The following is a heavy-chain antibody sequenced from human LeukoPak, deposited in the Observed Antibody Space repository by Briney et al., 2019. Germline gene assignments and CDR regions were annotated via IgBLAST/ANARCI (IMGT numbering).Heavy chain of an antibody. Sequence: ASVKVSCKASGYTFTSYYMHWVRQAPGQGLEWMGIINPSGGSTSYAQKFQGRVTMTRDTSTSTLYMELSSLTSEDTAVYYCARGWIQLWLDYWGQGTLVTVSS. V-gene: IGHV1-46*01. CDR2: INPSGGST. J-gene: IGHJ4*02. D-gene: IGHD5-18*01. CDR3: ARGWIQLWLDY. CDR1: GYTFTSYY.